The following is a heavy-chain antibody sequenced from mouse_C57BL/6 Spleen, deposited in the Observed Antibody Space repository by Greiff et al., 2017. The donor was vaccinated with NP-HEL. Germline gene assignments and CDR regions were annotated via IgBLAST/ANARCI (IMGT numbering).Heavy chain of an antibody. D-gene: IGHD1-1*01. J-gene: IGHJ2*01. CDR3: ARDSTVIFDY. V-gene: IGHV3-6*01. CDR1: GYSITSGYY. CDR2: ISYDGSN. Sequence: EVKLMESGPGLVKPSQSLSLTCSVTGYSITSGYYWHWIRQFPGNKLEWMGYISYDGSNNYNPSLKNRISITRDTSKNQFFLKLNSVTTEDTATYYCARDSTVIFDYWGQGTTLTVSA.